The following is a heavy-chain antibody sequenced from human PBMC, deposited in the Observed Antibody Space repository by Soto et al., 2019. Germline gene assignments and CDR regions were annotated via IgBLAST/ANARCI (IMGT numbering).Heavy chain of an antibody. CDR1: GDSISKSGYY. J-gene: IGHJ6*02. D-gene: IGHD2-2*02. V-gene: IGHV4-31*11. CDR3: ARAGRGRFCSSTSCCTGSYSYYGMDV. Sequence: SETLSLTCAVSGDSISKSGYYWSWIRQNQGKALEWIGYTYYSGSTFYNPSLKRRVSISLYTSKNELSLKRTSVTVADTAVYYCARAGRGRFCSSTSCCTGSYSYYGMDVWGQGTTVTVSS. CDR2: TYYSGST.